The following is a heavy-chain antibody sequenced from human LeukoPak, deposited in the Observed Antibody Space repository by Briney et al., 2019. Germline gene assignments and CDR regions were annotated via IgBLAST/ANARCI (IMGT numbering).Heavy chain of an antibody. Sequence: SQTLSLTCTVSGGSFSSGDYSWNWIRQPAGQGLEWIGRLFSSGTTNYNPSLKSRVTISGDTSNNQFSLKLTSVTAADTAVYYCARRARAVTATYYFDYWGQGTLVTVSS. V-gene: IGHV4-61*02. CDR3: ARRARAVTATYYFDY. CDR1: GGSFSSGDYS. D-gene: IGHD2-21*02. CDR2: LFSSGTT. J-gene: IGHJ4*02.